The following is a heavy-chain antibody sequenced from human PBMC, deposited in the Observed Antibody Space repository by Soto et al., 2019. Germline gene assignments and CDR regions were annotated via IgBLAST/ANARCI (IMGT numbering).Heavy chain of an antibody. CDR2: ISGSGGST. V-gene: IGHV3-23*01. D-gene: IGHD3-10*01. CDR3: AKVPFYGSVGPLPATVSYYFDY. CDR1: GGSISSGGYS. J-gene: IGHJ4*02. Sequence: ETLSLTCAVSGGSISSGGYSWSWVRQATGKGQERVSAISGSGGSTYYAESVKGRFTISRDNSKNTLYLQMNSLRAEDTAVYYCAKVPFYGSVGPLPATVSYYFDYWGQGTLDTVSS.